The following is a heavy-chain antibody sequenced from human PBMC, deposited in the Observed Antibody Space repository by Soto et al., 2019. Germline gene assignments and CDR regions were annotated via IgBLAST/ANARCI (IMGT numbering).Heavy chain of an antibody. D-gene: IGHD5-12*01. J-gene: IGHJ6*02. CDR2: IYYSGST. V-gene: IGHV4-59*01. Sequence: SETLSLTCTVSGGSISSYYLSWIRQPPGKGLEWIGYIYYSGSTNYNPSLKSRVTISVDTSKNQFSLKLSSVTAADTAVYYCARQMRGATISIYYYGMDVWGQGTTVTVSS. CDR3: ARQMRGATISIYYYGMDV. CDR1: GGSISSYY.